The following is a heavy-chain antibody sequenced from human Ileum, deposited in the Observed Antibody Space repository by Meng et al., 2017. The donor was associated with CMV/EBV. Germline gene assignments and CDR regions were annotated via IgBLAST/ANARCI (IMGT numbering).Heavy chain of an antibody. D-gene: IGHD2-15*01. Sequence: HVQLQPWGAALLKPSETLSLTCAVYGGSFSGYYWSWIRQPPGKGLEWIGEINHSGSTNYTPSLKSRVTISVDTSKNQFFLKLSSVTAADTAVYYCARGVAGGPFDYWGQGTLVTVSS. J-gene: IGHJ4*02. CDR1: GGSFSGYY. CDR3: ARGVAGGPFDY. CDR2: INHSGST. V-gene: IGHV4-34*01.